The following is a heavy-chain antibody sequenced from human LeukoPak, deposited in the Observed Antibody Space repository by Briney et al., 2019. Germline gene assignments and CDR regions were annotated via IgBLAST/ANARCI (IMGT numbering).Heavy chain of an antibody. CDR3: ATSKYSGSY. Sequence: PGGSLRLSCAASGFTFSSYAMSWVRQAPGKGLEWVPAISGSGGRIYYGASVKGRFTISRDNSKNTLNLQMNSLRAEDTAVYYCATSKYSGSYWGQGTLVTVSS. D-gene: IGHD1-26*01. V-gene: IGHV3-23*01. CDR2: ISGSGGRI. J-gene: IGHJ4*02. CDR1: GFTFSSYA.